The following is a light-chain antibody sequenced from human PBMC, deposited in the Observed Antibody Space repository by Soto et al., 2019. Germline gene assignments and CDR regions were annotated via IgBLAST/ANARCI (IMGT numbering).Light chain of an antibody. CDR2: AAS. J-gene: IGKJ5*01. Sequence: HLPQSAFLLSASVGDRSTITCGASQGISQYVAWYQQKPGKAPTLLIYAASYLKSGVPKTFSGSGSGTDFTLTIRSLQPEDFAIYYCQQTYTTPEITVGNGTRLEIK. V-gene: IGKV1-39*01. CDR3: QQTYTTPEIT. CDR1: QGISQY.